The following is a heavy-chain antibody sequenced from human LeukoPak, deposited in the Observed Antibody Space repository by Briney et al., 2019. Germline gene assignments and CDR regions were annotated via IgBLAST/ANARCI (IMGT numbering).Heavy chain of an antibody. Sequence: PGRSLRLSCAASGFTLSNYGMHWVRQAPGKGLEWVAVISYDGSNRYCADSVKGRFTISRDNSKNMLYLQMNSLRAEDTAVYYCAKSQYSRDGGFDYWGQGTLVTVSS. J-gene: IGHJ4*02. D-gene: IGHD2-15*01. V-gene: IGHV3-30*18. CDR2: ISYDGSNR. CDR1: GFTLSNYG. CDR3: AKSQYSRDGGFDY.